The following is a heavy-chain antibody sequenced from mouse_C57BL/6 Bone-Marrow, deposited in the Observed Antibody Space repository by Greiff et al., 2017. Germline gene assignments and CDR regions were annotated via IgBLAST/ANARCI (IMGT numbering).Heavy chain of an antibody. CDR2: IHPSDSVT. V-gene: IGHV1-74*01. J-gene: IGHJ3*01. Sequence: QVQLQQPGAELVTPGASVKVSCKASGYTFTSYWMHWVKQRPGQGLEWIGRIHPSDSVTNYNQKFKGKATLTVDKSSSTAYMQLSSLTSEDSAVYYCAILHYDGSSYGWFAYWGQGTLVTVSA. CDR3: AILHYDGSSYGWFAY. D-gene: IGHD1-1*01. CDR1: GYTFTSYW.